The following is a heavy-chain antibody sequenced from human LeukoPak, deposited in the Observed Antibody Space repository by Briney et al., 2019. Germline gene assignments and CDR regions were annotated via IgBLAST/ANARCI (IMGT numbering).Heavy chain of an antibody. Sequence: SETLSLTCTVSGXSINNYYWSWIRQPPGKGLEWIGYIYYRGSTNYNPSLKSRVTFSVDTSKNQFSLKLNSVTAADTAVYYCARAAWRGSNSRDAFDIWGQGTVVTVSS. D-gene: IGHD4/OR15-4a*01. J-gene: IGHJ3*02. CDR3: ARAAWRGSNSRDAFDI. V-gene: IGHV4-59*12. CDR2: IYYRGST. CDR1: GXSINNYY.